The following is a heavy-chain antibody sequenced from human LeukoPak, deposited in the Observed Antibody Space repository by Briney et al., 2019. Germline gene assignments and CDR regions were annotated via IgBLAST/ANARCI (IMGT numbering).Heavy chain of an antibody. CDR1: GGSFSGYY. Sequence: SETLSLTCAVYGGSFSGYYWSWIRQPPGKGLEWIGEINHSGSTNYNPSLKSRVTISVDTSKKQFSLKVSSVTAADTAVYYCARGRRIAARPKPFDPWGQGTLVTVSS. V-gene: IGHV4-34*01. J-gene: IGHJ5*02. CDR3: ARGRRIAARPKPFDP. D-gene: IGHD6-6*01. CDR2: INHSGST.